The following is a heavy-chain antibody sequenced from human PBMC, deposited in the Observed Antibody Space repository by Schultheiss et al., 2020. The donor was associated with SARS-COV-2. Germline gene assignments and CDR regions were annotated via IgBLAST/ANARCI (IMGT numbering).Heavy chain of an antibody. CDR1: GFSLSNARMG. J-gene: IGHJ6*02. CDR3: ARHDIAVAGCVGGMDV. CDR2: IFSNDEK. D-gene: IGHD6-19*01. V-gene: IGHV2-26*01. Sequence: SGPTLVKPTETLTLTCTVSGFSLSNARMGVSWIRQPPGKALEWLAHIFSNDEKSYSTSLKSRLTITKDTSKNQVVLTMTNMDPVDTATYYCARHDIAVAGCVGGMDVWGQGTTVTVSS.